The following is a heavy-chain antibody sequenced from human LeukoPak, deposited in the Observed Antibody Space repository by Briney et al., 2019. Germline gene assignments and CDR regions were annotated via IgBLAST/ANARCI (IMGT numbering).Heavy chain of an antibody. CDR2: TYYRSKWYN. Sequence: SQTLSLTCAISGDSVSSNSAAWNWIRHSPWRGLEWLVCTYYRSKWYNDYAVSVNSRITINPYTSKNQFSLQLNSVTPEDTAVYYCARSRLPRRGDHYYYFDYWGQGTLVTVSS. V-gene: IGHV6-1*01. D-gene: IGHD2-21*02. J-gene: IGHJ4*02. CDR1: GDSVSSNSAA. CDR3: ARSRLPRRGDHYYYFDY.